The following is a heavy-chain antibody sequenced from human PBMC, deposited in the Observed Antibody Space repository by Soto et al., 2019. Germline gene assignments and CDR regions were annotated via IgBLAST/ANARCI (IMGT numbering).Heavy chain of an antibody. CDR1: GFTFSSYA. CDR3: ANNPSYSGSYYY. J-gene: IGHJ4*02. CDR2: ISGSGGST. V-gene: IGHV3-23*01. D-gene: IGHD1-26*01. Sequence: HPGGSLRLSCAASGFTFSSYAMSWVRQAPGKGLEWVSAISGSGGSTYYADSVKGRFTISRDNSKNTLYLQMNSLRAEDTAVYYCANNPSYSGSYYYWGQGTLVTVSS.